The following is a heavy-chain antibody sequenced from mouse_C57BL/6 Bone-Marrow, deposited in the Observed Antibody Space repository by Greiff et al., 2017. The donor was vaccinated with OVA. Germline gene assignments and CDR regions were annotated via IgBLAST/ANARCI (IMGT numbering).Heavy chain of an antibody. CDR1: GYTFTSYW. D-gene: IGHD1-1*01. V-gene: IGHV1-5*01. CDR2: IYPGNSDT. J-gene: IGHJ2*01. CDR3: TRATFYYYGSSYRDYFDY. Sequence: EVQLQQSGTVLARPGASVKMSCKTSGYTFTSYWMHWVKQRPGQGLEWIGAIYPGNSDTSYNQKFKGKAKLTAVTSACTAYMELSSLTNEDSAVYYCTRATFYYYGSSYRDYFDYWGQGTTLTVSS.